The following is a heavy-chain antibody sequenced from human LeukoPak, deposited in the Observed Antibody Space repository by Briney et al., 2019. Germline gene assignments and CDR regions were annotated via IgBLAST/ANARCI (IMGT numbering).Heavy chain of an antibody. Sequence: SETLSLTCTVSGGSISSYYWSWIRQPPGKGLEWIGYIYYSGSTNYNPSLKSRVTISVDTSKNQFSLKLSSVTAADTAVYYCASLSGGSTVWGQGTLVTVSS. J-gene: IGHJ4*02. CDR2: IYYSGST. CDR3: ASLSGGSTV. CDR1: GGSISSYY. D-gene: IGHD2-15*01. V-gene: IGHV4-59*01.